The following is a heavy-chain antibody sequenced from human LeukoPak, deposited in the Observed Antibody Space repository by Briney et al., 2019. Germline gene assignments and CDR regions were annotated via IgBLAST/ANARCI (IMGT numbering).Heavy chain of an antibody. Sequence: PGGSLRLSCAASGFTFSSYSMSWVRQAPGKGLEWVSAISGSGGSTYYADSVKGRFTISRDNSKNTLYLQMNSLRAEDTAVYYCAGSKYGSGSYSYWFDPWGQGTLVTVSS. D-gene: IGHD3-10*01. V-gene: IGHV3-23*01. J-gene: IGHJ5*02. CDR1: GFTFSSYS. CDR3: AGSKYGSGSYSYWFDP. CDR2: ISGSGGST.